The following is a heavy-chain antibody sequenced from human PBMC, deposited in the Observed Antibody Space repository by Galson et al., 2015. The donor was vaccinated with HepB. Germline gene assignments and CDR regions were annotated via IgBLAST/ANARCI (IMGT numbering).Heavy chain of an antibody. Sequence: SVKVSCMASGYSFTNYGITWVRQAPGQGLEWMGWISAHNGNTDYAQRLQGRVTMTTDPSTSTAYMELRSLRSDDTAVYFCARIEYYDSSGNYYVADNYHYYGMDVWGQGTTVTVSS. CDR2: ISAHNGNT. J-gene: IGHJ6*02. V-gene: IGHV1-18*04. CDR3: ARIEYYDSSGNYYVADNYHYYGMDV. CDR1: GYSFTNYG. D-gene: IGHD3-22*01.